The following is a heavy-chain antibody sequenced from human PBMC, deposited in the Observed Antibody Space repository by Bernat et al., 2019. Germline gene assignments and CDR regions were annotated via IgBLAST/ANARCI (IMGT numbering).Heavy chain of an antibody. CDR1: GFTFDDYA. CDR2: ISWNSGSI. Sequence: EVQLVESGGGSVQPGRSLRLSCAASGFTFDDYAMHWVRQAPGKGLEWVPGISWNSGSIGYADSVKGRFTISRDNAKNSLCLQMNSLRAEDTALYYCAKAGSATWDYYYYYMDVWGKGTTVTVSS. V-gene: IGHV3-9*01. CDR3: AKAGSATWDYYYYYMDV. J-gene: IGHJ6*03. D-gene: IGHD1-26*01.